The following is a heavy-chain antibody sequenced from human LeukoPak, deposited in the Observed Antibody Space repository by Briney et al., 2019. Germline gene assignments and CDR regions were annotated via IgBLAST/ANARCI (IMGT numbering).Heavy chain of an antibody. D-gene: IGHD3-22*01. V-gene: IGHV4-59*01. CDR3: ARYYYHSGTYYNLDY. J-gene: IGHJ4*02. CDR1: GFTFGSYG. CDR2: ISYSGSA. Sequence: GSLRLSCAASGFTFGSYGMHWIRQPPGKGLEWIGYISYSGSANYNPSLNSRVTISLDTSKNQFSLKLSSVTAADTAVYYCARYYYHSGTYYNLDYWGQGTLVTASS.